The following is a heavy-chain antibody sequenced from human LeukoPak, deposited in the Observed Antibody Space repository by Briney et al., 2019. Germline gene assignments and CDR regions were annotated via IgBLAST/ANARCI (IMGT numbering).Heavy chain of an antibody. J-gene: IGHJ5*02. CDR2: IYTSGST. Sequence: PSQTLSLTCTVSGGSISSGSYYWSWIQQPAGKGLEWIGRIYTSGSTNYNPSLKSRVTISVDTSKNQFSLKLSSVTAADTAVYYCARERYWFDPWGQGTLVTVSS. CDR3: ARERYWFDP. V-gene: IGHV4-61*02. CDR1: GGSISSGSYY.